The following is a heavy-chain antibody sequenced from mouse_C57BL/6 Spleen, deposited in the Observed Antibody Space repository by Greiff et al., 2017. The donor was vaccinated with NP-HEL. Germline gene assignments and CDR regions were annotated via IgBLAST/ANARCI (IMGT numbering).Heavy chain of an antibody. V-gene: IGHV1-66*01. D-gene: IGHD1-1*01. CDR2: IYPGSGNT. CDR1: GYSFTSYY. Sequence: VQLQQSGPELVKPGASVKISCKASGYSFTSYYIHWVKQRPGQGLEWIGWIYPGSGNTKYNEKFKGKATLTADTSSSTAYMQLSSLTSEDSAVYYCARPIYYYGSSLDYWGQGTTLTVSS. CDR3: ARPIYYYGSSLDY. J-gene: IGHJ2*01.